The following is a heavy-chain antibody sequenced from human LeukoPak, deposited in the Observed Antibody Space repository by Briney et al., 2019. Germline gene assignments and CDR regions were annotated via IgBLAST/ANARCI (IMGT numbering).Heavy chain of an antibody. D-gene: IGHD3-22*01. CDR1: GGSISSYY. Sequence: RASETLSLTCTVSGGSISSYYWSWIRQPPGKGLEWIGYIYTSGSTNYNPSLKSRVTMSVDTSKNQFSLKLSSVTAADTAVYYCARLFYDSSGYYATFDPWGQGTLVTVSS. CDR3: ARLFYDSSGYYATFDP. CDR2: IYTSGST. J-gene: IGHJ5*02. V-gene: IGHV4-4*09.